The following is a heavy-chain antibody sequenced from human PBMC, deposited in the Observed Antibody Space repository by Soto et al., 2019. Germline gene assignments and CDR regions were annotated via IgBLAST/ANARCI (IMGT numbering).Heavy chain of an antibody. CDR3: AREWGYDYIWGSYRPAWFDY. CDR1: GFIFSSYW. CDR2: IKQDGTEK. V-gene: IGHV3-7*01. D-gene: IGHD3-16*02. J-gene: IGHJ4*02. Sequence: EVQLVESGGGLVQPGGSLRLSCAASGFIFSSYWMSWVRQAPGKGLEWVANIKQDGTEKYYVDSVKGRFTISRDNAKNSLYLQMNSLRPEDTAVYYCAREWGYDYIWGSYRPAWFDYWGQGTLVTVSS.